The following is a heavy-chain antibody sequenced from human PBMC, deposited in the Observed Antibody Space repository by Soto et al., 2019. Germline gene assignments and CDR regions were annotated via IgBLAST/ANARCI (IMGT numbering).Heavy chain of an antibody. CDR1: GGTISSYD. V-gene: IGHV4-59*08. CDR2: IYYSGST. CDR3: ARLEYGDYFNY. Sequence: SETLSLTCTVAGGTISSYDWSWIRQPPGKGLEWIGYIYYSGSTNYNPSLKSRVTISVDTSKNQFSLKLSSVTAADTAVYYCARLEYGDYFNYWGQGTLVTVSS. J-gene: IGHJ4*02. D-gene: IGHD4-17*01.